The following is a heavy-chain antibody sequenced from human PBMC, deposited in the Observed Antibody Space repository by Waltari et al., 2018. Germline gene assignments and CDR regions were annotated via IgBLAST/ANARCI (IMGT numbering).Heavy chain of an antibody. Sequence: EVQLVEAGGDIVQPGGSLRLSCAASGFRFSDYWMHWVRQVPGKVLVWVSRINSDGSSISYSDSVKGRFTISRDNSKNMLYLQLNSLRAEDTAVYYCARKGGRGYTYGPFFYDSWGQGTLVTVSS. CDR3: ARKGGRGYTYGPFFYDS. V-gene: IGHV3-74*01. CDR2: INSDGSSI. D-gene: IGHD5-18*01. J-gene: IGHJ4*02. CDR1: GFRFSDYW.